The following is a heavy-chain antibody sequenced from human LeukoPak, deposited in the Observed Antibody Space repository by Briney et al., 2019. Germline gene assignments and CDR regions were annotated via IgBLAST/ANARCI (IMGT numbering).Heavy chain of an antibody. J-gene: IGHJ4*02. CDR2: IYYSGST. CDR1: GGSLSSSSYH. D-gene: IGHD3-22*01. CDR3: ARHGTGHFDSSGYYYQFDY. Sequence: PSETLSLTCDVSGGSLSSSSYHWGWIRQSPGKGLEWIGSIYYSGSTYYNPSLKSRITISVDSSKNQFSLKLSSVTAADAAVYYCARHGTGHFDSSGYYYQFDYWGQGTLVTVSS. V-gene: IGHV4-39*01.